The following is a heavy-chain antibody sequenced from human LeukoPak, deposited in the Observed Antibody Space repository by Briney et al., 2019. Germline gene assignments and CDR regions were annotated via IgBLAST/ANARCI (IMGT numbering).Heavy chain of an antibody. V-gene: IGHV3-21*01. J-gene: IGHJ4*02. Sequence: GESLKISCAASGFTFSSYSMNWVRQAPGKGLEWVSSISSSSSYIYYADSVKGRFTISRDNAKNSLYLQMNSLRAEDTAVYYCAVLRGYSYGPTRWGQGTLVTVSS. D-gene: IGHD5-18*01. CDR2: ISSSSSYI. CDR3: AVLRGYSYGPTR. CDR1: GFTFSSYS.